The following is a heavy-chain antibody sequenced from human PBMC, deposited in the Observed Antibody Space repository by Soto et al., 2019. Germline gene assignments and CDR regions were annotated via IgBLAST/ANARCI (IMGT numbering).Heavy chain of an antibody. Sequence: QVQLVESGGGVVQPGRSLRLSCAASGFTFSSYGMHWVRQAPGKGLEWVAVIWYDGSNKYYADSVKGRFTMSRDNSKNTLYLQMNSLRAEDTAVYYCARDTPFYYDILTGEVDAFDIWGQGTMVTVSS. V-gene: IGHV3-33*01. CDR1: GFTFSSYG. CDR3: ARDTPFYYDILTGEVDAFDI. D-gene: IGHD3-9*01. CDR2: IWYDGSNK. J-gene: IGHJ3*02.